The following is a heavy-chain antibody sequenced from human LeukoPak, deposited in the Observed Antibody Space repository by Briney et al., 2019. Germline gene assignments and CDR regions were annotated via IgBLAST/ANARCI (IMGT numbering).Heavy chain of an antibody. CDR3: ARYDSSGCFDY. D-gene: IGHD3-22*01. CDR1: GGSISSSTYY. J-gene: IGHJ4*02. V-gene: IGHV4-39*07. CDR2: INHSGST. Sequence: SETLSLTCTVSGGSISSSTYYWSWIRQPPGKGLEWIGEINHSGSTNYNPSLKSRVTISVDTSKNQFSLKLTSVTAADTAFYYCARYDSSGCFDYWGQGTLVTVSS.